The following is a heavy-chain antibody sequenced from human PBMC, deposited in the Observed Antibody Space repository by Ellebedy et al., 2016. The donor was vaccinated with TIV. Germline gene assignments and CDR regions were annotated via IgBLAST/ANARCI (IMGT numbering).Heavy chain of an antibody. J-gene: IGHJ2*01. Sequence: WGSLRLSCAASGFTFSSFSMNLVRQAPGKGLEWVANINEDGTKKHYVDSVKGRFTISRDNAGNSLYLQMNSLGAEDTAVYYCARAIYGASYLWGRGTLVTVSS. CDR3: ARAIYGASYL. V-gene: IGHV3-7*01. CDR1: GFTFSSFS. D-gene: IGHD4-17*01. CDR2: INEDGTKK.